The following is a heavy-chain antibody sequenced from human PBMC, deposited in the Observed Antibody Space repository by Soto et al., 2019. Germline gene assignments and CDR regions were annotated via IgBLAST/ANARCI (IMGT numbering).Heavy chain of an antibody. CDR1: GYSFTSYL. CDR3: ARLSRTYKYYYYYGMDV. CDR2: IDPSDSYT. J-gene: IGHJ6*02. V-gene: IGHV5-10-1*01. D-gene: IGHD3-10*01. Sequence: PGESLKISCKGSGYSFTSYLISWVRQMPGKGLEWMGRIDPSDSYTNYSPSFQGHVTISADKSISTAYLQWSSLKASDTAMYYCARLSRTYKYYYYYGMDVWGQGTTVTVS.